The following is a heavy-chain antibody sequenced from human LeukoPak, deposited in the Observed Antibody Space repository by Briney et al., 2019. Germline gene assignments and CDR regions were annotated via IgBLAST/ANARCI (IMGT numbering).Heavy chain of an antibody. V-gene: IGHV3-48*01. J-gene: IGHJ3*02. CDR3: ARRYCSSVTCYAFDI. D-gene: IGHD2-2*01. CDR1: GFAFNNYA. Sequence: GGSLRLSGAASGFAFNNYAMNWVRQAPGRGLEWVSYIGSSGSTIYYADSVRGRFTISRDNAKNSLYLQMNSLRAEDTAVYYCARRYCSSVTCYAFDIWGQGTMVTVSS. CDR2: IGSSGSTI.